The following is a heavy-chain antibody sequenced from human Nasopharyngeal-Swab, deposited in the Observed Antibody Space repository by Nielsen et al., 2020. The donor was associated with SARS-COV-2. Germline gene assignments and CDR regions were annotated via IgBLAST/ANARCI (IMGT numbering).Heavy chain of an antibody. J-gene: IGHJ4*02. D-gene: IGHD1-26*01. Sequence: GGSLRFSCAASGFTFSSYGMHWVRQAPGKGLEWVAVISYDGSNKYYADSVKGRFTISRDNSKSTLYLQMNSLRAEDTAVYYCAKRAVQWELPISYFDYWGQGTLVTVSS. CDR3: AKRAVQWELPISYFDY. CDR2: ISYDGSNK. CDR1: GFTFSSYG. V-gene: IGHV3-30*18.